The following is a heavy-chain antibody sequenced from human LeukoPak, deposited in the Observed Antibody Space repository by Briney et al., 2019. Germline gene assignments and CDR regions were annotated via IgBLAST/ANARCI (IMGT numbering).Heavy chain of an antibody. V-gene: IGHV3-20*01. Sequence: GGSLRLSCAASAITFSTYAMSWVCQAPGKGLEWVSGINWNGGSTGYADSVKGRFTISRDNAKNSLYLQMNSLRAEDTALYHCAREGWSGSGDIVVVPAAPEYYFDYWGQGTLVTVSS. CDR3: AREGWSGSGDIVVVPAAPEYYFDY. J-gene: IGHJ4*02. CDR2: INWNGGST. CDR1: AITFSTYA. D-gene: IGHD2-2*01.